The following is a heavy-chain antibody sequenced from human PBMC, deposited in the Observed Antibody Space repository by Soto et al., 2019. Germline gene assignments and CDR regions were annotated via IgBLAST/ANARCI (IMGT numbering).Heavy chain of an antibody. CDR3: ARGIYDTSVGTAFDV. Sequence: PSQTLSLTCSIPGDSVSSDTVVWNWIRQSPSIGLEWLGRTYYRSKCYNEYVVFVKSRITINPDTSKNQFSLQLNSVTPEDTAVYYCARGIYDTSVGTAFDVWGQGTKVTVSS. D-gene: IGHD3-22*01. CDR1: GDSVSSDTVV. V-gene: IGHV6-1*01. J-gene: IGHJ3*01. CDR2: TYYRSKCYN.